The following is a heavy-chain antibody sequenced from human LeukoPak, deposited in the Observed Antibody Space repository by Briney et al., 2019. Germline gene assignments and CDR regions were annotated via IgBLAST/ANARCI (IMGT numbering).Heavy chain of an antibody. CDR2: IYYSGST. CDR1: GGSISSYY. V-gene: IGHV4-59*08. J-gene: IGHJ4*02. CDR3: ARRDSYSSGYYYFDY. D-gene: IGHD3-22*01. Sequence: KASETLSLTCTVSGGSISSYYWSWIRQPPGKGLEWIGYIYYSGSTNYKPSLKSRVTISVDTSKNQFSLKLSSVTAADTAVYYCARRDSYSSGYYYFDYWGQGTLVTVSS.